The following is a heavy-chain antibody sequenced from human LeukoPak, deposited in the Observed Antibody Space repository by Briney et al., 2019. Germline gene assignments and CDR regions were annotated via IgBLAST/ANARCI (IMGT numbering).Heavy chain of an antibody. CDR3: ARDPSRGYSYGYADY. V-gene: IGHV3-7*01. J-gene: IGHJ4*02. CDR1: GFSFGTYW. CDR2: IMRDGSEK. Sequence: PGGSLRLSCAASGFSFGTYWMNWVRQPPGKGLEWVANIMRDGSEKYYVDSVKGRFTISRDNAKNSLYLQMNSLRAEDTAVYYCARDPSRGYSYGYADYWGQGSLVTVSS. D-gene: IGHD5-18*01.